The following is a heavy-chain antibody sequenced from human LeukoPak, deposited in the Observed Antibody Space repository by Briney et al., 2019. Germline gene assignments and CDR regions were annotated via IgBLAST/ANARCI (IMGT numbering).Heavy chain of an antibody. V-gene: IGHV1-18*01. Sequence: ASVKVSCKASGYTSTSYGISWVRQAPGQGLEWMGWISAYNGNTTHAQKLHGRVTMTTATSTRTAWLELTGLRSKHTAVYYCVRDLLIWGQEALVTVSS. D-gene: IGHD2-21*01. CDR2: ISAYNGNT. CDR3: VRDLLI. CDR1: GYTSTSYG. J-gene: IGHJ4*02.